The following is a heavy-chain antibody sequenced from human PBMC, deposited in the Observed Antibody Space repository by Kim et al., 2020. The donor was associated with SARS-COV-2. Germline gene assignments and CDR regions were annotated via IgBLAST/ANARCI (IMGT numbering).Heavy chain of an antibody. J-gene: IGHJ6*02. Sequence: GESLKISCKGSRDTFISYYIAWVRQMPGKGLEWMGITYPDDSATTYNPSFQGLVTISADQSISTAYLQLTSLKASDSAIYYCARPTSPYNFYGMDVWGQG. CDR2: TYPDDSAT. CDR1: RDTFISYY. CDR3: ARPTSPYNFYGMDV. V-gene: IGHV5-51*01. D-gene: IGHD1-1*01.